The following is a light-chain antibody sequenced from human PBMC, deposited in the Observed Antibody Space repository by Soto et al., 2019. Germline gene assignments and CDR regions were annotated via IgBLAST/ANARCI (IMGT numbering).Light chain of an antibody. V-gene: IGKV3-11*01. CDR2: GAS. CDR3: QQRTNWMYT. Sequence: EIVLTQSPATLSLSPGERATLSCRASQSVSSHLAWYQQKPGQAPRLLIYGASNRATGIPARFSGSGSGTDFTLTISSLEPEDFAVYHCQQRTNWMYTFGQGTKLEIK. J-gene: IGKJ2*01. CDR1: QSVSSH.